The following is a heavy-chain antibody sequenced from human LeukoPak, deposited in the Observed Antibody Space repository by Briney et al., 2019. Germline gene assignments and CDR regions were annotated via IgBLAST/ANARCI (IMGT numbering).Heavy chain of an antibody. D-gene: IGHD3-22*01. CDR3: ARDGITMIVVVHYFNFDY. V-gene: IGHV3-30-3*01. CDR2: ISYDGSNK. Sequence: GGSLRLSCAASGFTYSSYAMHWVRQAPGKGLEWVAVISYDGSNKYYADSVKGRFTISRDNSKNTLYLQMNSLRAEDTAVYYCARDGITMIVVVHYFNFDYWGQGILVTVSS. CDR1: GFTYSSYA. J-gene: IGHJ4*02.